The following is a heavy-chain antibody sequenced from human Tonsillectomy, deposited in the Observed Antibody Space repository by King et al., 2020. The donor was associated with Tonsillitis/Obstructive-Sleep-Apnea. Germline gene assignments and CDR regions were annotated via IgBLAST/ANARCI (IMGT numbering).Heavy chain of an antibody. V-gene: IGHV3-48*02. CDR2: ISSSNNTV. CDR1: GFTFSSYS. J-gene: IGHJ4*02. CDR3: ARLRYCSRASCYEGFDY. Sequence: VQLVESGGGLVQPGGSLRLSCAASGFTFSSYSMNWVRQAPGKGLEWVSYISSSNNTVYYADSVKGRFTISRDNAKNSLYLQMNSLRDEDTAVYYCARLRYCSRASCYEGFDYWGQGTLVTVSS. D-gene: IGHD2-2*01.